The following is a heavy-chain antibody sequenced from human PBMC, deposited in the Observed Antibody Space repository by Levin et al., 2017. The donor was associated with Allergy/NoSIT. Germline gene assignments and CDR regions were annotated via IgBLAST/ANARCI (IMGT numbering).Heavy chain of an antibody. D-gene: IGHD3-22*01. Sequence: PSETLSLTCTVSGGSISSGGYYWSWIRQHPGKGLEWIGYIYYSGSTYYNPSLKSRVTISVDTSKNQFSLKLSSVTAADTAVYYCATYDTSSPDAFDIWGQGTMVTVSS. CDR3: ATYDTSSPDAFDI. CDR2: IYYSGST. V-gene: IGHV4-31*03. J-gene: IGHJ3*02. CDR1: GGSISSGGYY.